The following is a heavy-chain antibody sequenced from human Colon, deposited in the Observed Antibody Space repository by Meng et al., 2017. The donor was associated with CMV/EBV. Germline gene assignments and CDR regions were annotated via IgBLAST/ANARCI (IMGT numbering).Heavy chain of an antibody. CDR2: ISSRGDKR. CDR1: GVTFSDSV. Sequence: GESLKISCVVSGVTFSDSVMSWVRQAPGKGLEWVAAISSRGDKRDYADSVKGRFTISRDNFRNTVILQMSSMKVEDTAVYYCARGQFLHYFDDWGRGTLVTAPQ. V-gene: IGHV3-23*01. CDR3: ARGQFLHYFDD. D-gene: IGHD2/OR15-2a*01. J-gene: IGHJ4*02.